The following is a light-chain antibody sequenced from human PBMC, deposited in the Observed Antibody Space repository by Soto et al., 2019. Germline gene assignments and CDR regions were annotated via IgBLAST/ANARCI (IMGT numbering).Light chain of an antibody. CDR2: GAT. V-gene: IGKV3-15*01. Sequence: MVITQAPATLSVSPGERATLSCRASQYVGPNVDWYQQIPGQAPRLLIYGATTRVTGIAARFSGSGSGTDFTLTISSLQSEDSAVYYCQHGRAFGPGTKVDIK. CDR1: QYVGPN. CDR3: QHGRA. J-gene: IGKJ3*01.